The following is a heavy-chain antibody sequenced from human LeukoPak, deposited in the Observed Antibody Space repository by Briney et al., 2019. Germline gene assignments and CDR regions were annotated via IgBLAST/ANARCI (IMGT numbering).Heavy chain of an antibody. V-gene: IGHV3-53*01. CDR3: AGDRVNCNDVGGLFHY. Sequence: GGSLRLSCAASGFTVSTNYMSWVRQAPGKGLEWVSLIYSGGKTNYADSVKGRFTNSRDNSQNTLYLQMNSLSAEDTAVYYCAGDRVNCNDVGGLFHYWGQGTLVTVTS. CDR1: GFTVSTNY. D-gene: IGHD1-1*01. CDR2: IYSGGKT. J-gene: IGHJ4*02.